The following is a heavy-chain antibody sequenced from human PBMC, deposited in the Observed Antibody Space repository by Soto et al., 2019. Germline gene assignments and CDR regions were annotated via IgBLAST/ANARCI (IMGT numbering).Heavy chain of an antibody. CDR3: ARGGSTDSSNGVCSFSYNPDMDV. V-gene: IGHV1-2*04. Sequence: ASVKVSCKASGYSFTDYHIHWVRQAPGQGLEWLGRINPKSGGTSTAQKFQGWVTMTTDTSISTASMELTRLTSDDTAIYYCARGGSTDSSNGVCSFSYNPDMDVWGQGTTVTVSS. CDR1: GYSFTDYH. D-gene: IGHD2-8*01. CDR2: INPKSGGT. J-gene: IGHJ6*02.